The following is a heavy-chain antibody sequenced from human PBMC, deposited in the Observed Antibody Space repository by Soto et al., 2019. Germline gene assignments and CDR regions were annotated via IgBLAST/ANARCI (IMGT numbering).Heavy chain of an antibody. Sequence: QVQLQESGPGLVKPSETLSLTCTVSGGSISSYYWSWIRQPPGKGLEWIGYIYYSGSANYNPSLKSRVTLSVHTSKNLFSLKLSSVTGADTAVYYCARDCFLEGYMDVWGKWTTVTVSS. D-gene: IGHD3-3*01. J-gene: IGHJ6*03. CDR1: GGSISSYY. CDR3: ARDCFLEGYMDV. CDR2: IYYSGSA. V-gene: IGHV4-59*01.